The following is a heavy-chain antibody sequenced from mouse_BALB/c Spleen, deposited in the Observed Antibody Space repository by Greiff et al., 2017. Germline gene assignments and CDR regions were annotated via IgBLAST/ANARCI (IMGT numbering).Heavy chain of an antibody. Sequence: QVTLKVSGPGILQPSQTLSLTCSSSGFSLSTSGMGVIWIRQPSGKGLEWLAHIYWDDDKRYNPSLKSRLTISKDTSSNQVFLKITSVDTADTATYYCARVYDGYYPLAYWGQGTLVTVSA. CDR2: IYWDDDK. J-gene: IGHJ3*01. CDR3: ARVYDGYYPLAY. D-gene: IGHD2-3*01. V-gene: IGHV8-12*01. CDR1: GFSLSTSGMG.